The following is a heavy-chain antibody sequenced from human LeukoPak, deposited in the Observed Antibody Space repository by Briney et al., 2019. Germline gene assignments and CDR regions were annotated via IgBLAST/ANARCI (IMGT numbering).Heavy chain of an antibody. D-gene: IGHD4-17*01. CDR1: GFTFSSYT. CDR2: INGRGIT. V-gene: IGHV3-23*01. Sequence: GGSLRLSCTASGFTFSSYTMSWVRQAPGEGLEWLSAINGRGITYYAGSVKGRFTISRDNSENTLYLQMNSLTVDDTAVYFCAKERQTGDYFTSDYWGQGTLVTVSS. CDR3: AKERQTGDYFTSDY. J-gene: IGHJ4*02.